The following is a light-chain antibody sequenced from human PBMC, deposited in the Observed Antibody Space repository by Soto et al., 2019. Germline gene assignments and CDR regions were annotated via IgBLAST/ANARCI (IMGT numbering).Light chain of an antibody. CDR3: QQRSNWPIT. CDR1: QSVSSY. V-gene: IGKV3-11*01. J-gene: IGKJ5*01. Sequence: EIVLTQSPATLSLSPGERATLSCRASQSVSSYLAWYQQKPGQAPRLLIYDASNRATGIPPRYSGSGSGTDFTLTISSLEPEDFAVYYCQQRSNWPITFGQGTRLEIK. CDR2: DAS.